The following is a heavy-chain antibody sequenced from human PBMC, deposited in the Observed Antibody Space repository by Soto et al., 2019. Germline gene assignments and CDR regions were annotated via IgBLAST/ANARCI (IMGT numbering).Heavy chain of an antibody. CDR1: GFTFTNHW. V-gene: IGHV3-74*01. D-gene: IGHD2-15*01. Sequence: GGSLILSCAASGFTFTNHWMHWVHQAPGKGLFWVSRIYNDGSITDYADSVKGRFTISRDNAKNTLYLQMNSLTAEDTAVYHCARGYWVPDYWGQGTLVTVSS. CDR2: IYNDGSIT. CDR3: ARGYWVPDY. J-gene: IGHJ4*02.